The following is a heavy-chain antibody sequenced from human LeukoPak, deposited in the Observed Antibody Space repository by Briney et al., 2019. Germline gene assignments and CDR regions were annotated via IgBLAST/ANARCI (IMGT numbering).Heavy chain of an antibody. CDR1: GFTFSSYW. D-gene: IGHD4-23*01. CDR3: AREDYGGNSGWDY. Sequence: GGSLRLSCAASGFTFSSYWMSWVRQAPGKGLQWVSAISSSSSYIYYADSVKGRFTISRDNAKNSLYLQMNSLRAEDTAVYYCAREDYGGNSGWDYWGQGTLVTVSS. J-gene: IGHJ4*02. CDR2: ISSSSSYI. V-gene: IGHV3-21*01.